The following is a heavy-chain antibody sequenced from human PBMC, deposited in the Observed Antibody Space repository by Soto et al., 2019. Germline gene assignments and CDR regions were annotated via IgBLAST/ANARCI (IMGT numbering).Heavy chain of an antibody. Sequence: SETLSLTCAVYGGSFSGYYWSWIRQPPGKGLEWIGEINHSGSTNYNPSLKSRVTISVDTSKHQFSLKLSSVTAADTAVYYCARGEPIAAAFPNWGQGTLVTVSS. J-gene: IGHJ4*02. CDR3: ARGEPIAAAFPN. CDR2: INHSGST. D-gene: IGHD6-13*01. V-gene: IGHV4-34*01. CDR1: GGSFSGYY.